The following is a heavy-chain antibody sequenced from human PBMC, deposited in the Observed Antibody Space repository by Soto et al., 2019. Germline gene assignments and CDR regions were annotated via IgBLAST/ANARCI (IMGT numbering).Heavy chain of an antibody. CDR3: AKVLGSVRVVAY. CDR1: GFTFSSYA. CDR2: ISGSGGST. Sequence: GSLRLSCVASGFTFSSYAMSWVRQAPGKGLEWVSAISGSGGSTYYADSVKGRFTISRDNSKNTLYLQMNSLRAEDTAVYYCAKVLGSVRVVAYWGQGTLVTVSS. J-gene: IGHJ4*02. V-gene: IGHV3-23*01. D-gene: IGHD4-17*01.